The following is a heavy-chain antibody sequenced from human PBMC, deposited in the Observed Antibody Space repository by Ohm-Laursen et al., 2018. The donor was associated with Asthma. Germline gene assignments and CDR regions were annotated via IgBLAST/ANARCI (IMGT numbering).Heavy chain of an antibody. J-gene: IGHJ6*02. CDR2: ISYDGSNK. Sequence: SLRLSCSASGFTFSSYAMHWVRQAPGKGLEWVAVISYDGSNKYYADSVKGRFTISRDNSKNTLYLQMNSLRAEDTAVYYCARDGLKYYYDSSGMDVWGQGTTVTVSS. CDR3: ARDGLKYYYDSSGMDV. D-gene: IGHD3-22*01. CDR1: GFTFSSYA. V-gene: IGHV3-30-3*01.